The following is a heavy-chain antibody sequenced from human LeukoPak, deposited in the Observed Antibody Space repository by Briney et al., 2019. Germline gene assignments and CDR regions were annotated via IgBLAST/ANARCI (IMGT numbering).Heavy chain of an antibody. CDR3: AREDGPPHLTGTLDY. V-gene: IGHV1-69*04. CDR2: IIPILGIA. Sequence: GASVKVSCKASGGTFSSYAISWVRQAPGQGLEWMGRIIPILGIANYAQKFQGRVTITADKSTSTAYMELSSLRSEDTAAYYCAREDGPPHLTGTLDYWGQGTLVTVSS. D-gene: IGHD1-7*01. CDR1: GGTFSSYA. J-gene: IGHJ4*02.